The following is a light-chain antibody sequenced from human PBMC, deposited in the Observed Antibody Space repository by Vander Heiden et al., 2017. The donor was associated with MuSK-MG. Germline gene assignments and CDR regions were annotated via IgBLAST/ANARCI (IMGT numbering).Light chain of an antibody. J-gene: IGKJ4*01. V-gene: IGKV2D-29*01. CDR3: MQSRQRRA. CDR1: QSLLHSDRKTY. CDR2: EVT. Sequence: DTVMTQTPLSLSVTPGPPASISCKSSQSLLHSDRKTYLYWYLQKPGQPPQLLNEEVTDRFAGVPDRCSGRGSGTDFTMKSSRVEAEDVGVYYCMQSRQRRALGGGTKVEIK.